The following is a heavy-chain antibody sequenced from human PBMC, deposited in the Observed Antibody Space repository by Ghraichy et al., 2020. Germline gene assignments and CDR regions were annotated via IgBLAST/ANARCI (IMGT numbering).Heavy chain of an antibody. CDR3: ARDRRLVPSFLPSIDY. J-gene: IGHJ4*02. CDR2: INVYNGNP. D-gene: IGHD6-19*01. Sequence: ASVKVSCKASGYTFTSYGISWVRQAPGQGLEWLGWINVYNGNPKYAQKLQGRVTMTTDTSTSTAYMELRSLRSDDTAVYYCARDRRLVPSFLPSIDYWGQGTLVTVSS. CDR1: GYTFTSYG. V-gene: IGHV1-18*01.